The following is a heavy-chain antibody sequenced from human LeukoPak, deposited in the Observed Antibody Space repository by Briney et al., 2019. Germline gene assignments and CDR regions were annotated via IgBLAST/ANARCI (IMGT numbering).Heavy chain of an antibody. J-gene: IGHJ4*02. CDR1: GGSFSGYY. CDR2: INHSGST. D-gene: IGHD1-14*01. V-gene: IGHV4-34*01. CDR3: AREINNNFDY. Sequence: PSETLSLTCAVYGGSFSGYYWSWIRQPPGKGLEWIGEINHSGSTNYNPSLKSRVTISVDTSKNQFSLKLSSVTAADTAVYYCAREINNNFDYWGQGTLVTV.